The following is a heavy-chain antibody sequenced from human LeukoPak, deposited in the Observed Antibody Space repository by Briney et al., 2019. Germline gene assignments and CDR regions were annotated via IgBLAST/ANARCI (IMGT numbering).Heavy chain of an antibody. Sequence: GGSLRLSCAASGFTFSNYYMSWIRQAPGKGLEWVSDISTSGSSIHYADSVKGRFTISRDNAKNSLYLQMNSLRPEDTAVYYCSRGTATMDYWGQGTLVTVSS. V-gene: IGHV3-11*01. CDR1: GFTFSNYY. CDR3: SRGTATMDY. J-gene: IGHJ4*02. D-gene: IGHD5-24*01. CDR2: ISTSGSSI.